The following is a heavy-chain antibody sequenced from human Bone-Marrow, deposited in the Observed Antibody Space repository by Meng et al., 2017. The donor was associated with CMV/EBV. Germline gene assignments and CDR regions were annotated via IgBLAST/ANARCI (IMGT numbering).Heavy chain of an antibody. D-gene: IGHD1-1*01. CDR1: GFSVSSNY. J-gene: IGHJ4*02. CDR2: IYSGGST. V-gene: IGHV3-53*05. CDR3: ANLETDY. Sequence: GESLKISCAASGFSVSSNYMSWVRQAPGKGLEWVSVIYSGGSTYYTDSVKGRFTLSRDNSKNTLYLQMNSLRAEDTAVYYCANLETDYWGQGPLVTLSS.